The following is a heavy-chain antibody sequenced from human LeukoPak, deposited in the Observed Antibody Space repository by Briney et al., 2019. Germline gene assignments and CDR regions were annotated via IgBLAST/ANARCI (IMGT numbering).Heavy chain of an antibody. D-gene: IGHD2-21*02. CDR2: IYYSGST. CDR3: ARDGCGGDCYSRWFDP. J-gene: IGHJ5*02. V-gene: IGHV4-39*07. Sequence: WIRQPPGKGLEWIGSIYYSGSTYYNPSLKSRVTISVDTSKNQFSLKLSSVTAADTAVYYCARDGCGGDCYSRWFDPWGQGTLVTVSS.